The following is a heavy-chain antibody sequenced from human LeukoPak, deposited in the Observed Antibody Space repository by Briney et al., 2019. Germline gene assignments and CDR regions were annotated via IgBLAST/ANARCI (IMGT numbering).Heavy chain of an antibody. V-gene: IGHV3-33*01. J-gene: IGHJ4*02. Sequence: GRSLRLSCAASGFTFSSHGMHWVRQAPGKGLEWVAVIWYDGSNKYYADSVKGRFTISRDDSKNTLYLQMNSLRVEDTAVYYCARAVRGAGSDYWGQGTLVTVSS. CDR3: ARAVRGAGSDY. D-gene: IGHD3-10*01. CDR2: IWYDGSNK. CDR1: GFTFSSHG.